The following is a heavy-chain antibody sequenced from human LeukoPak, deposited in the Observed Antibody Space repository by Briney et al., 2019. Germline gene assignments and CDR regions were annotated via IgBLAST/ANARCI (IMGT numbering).Heavy chain of an antibody. V-gene: IGHV4-61*02. CDR2: IYTSGST. CDR3: AGGDFWSGYFY. Sequence: PSETLSLTCTVSGGSISSGSYYWSWIRQPAGKGLEWIGRIYTSGSTNYNPSLKGRVTISVDTSKNQFSLKLSSVTAADTAVYYCAGGDFWSGYFYWGQGTLVTVSS. J-gene: IGHJ4*02. CDR1: GGSISSGSYY. D-gene: IGHD3-3*01.